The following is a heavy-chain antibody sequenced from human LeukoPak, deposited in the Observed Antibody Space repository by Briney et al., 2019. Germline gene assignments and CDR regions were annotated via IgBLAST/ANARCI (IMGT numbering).Heavy chain of an antibody. Sequence: PGGSLRLSCAASGFTFDDYAMHWVRQAPGKGLEWVSGISWNSGSIGYADSVKGRFTISRDNAKNSLYLQMNSLRAEDTALYYCAKDSFAVAGAHFDYWGQGTLVTVSS. CDR3: AKDSFAVAGAHFDY. CDR2: ISWNSGSI. J-gene: IGHJ4*02. V-gene: IGHV3-9*01. CDR1: GFTFDDYA. D-gene: IGHD6-19*01.